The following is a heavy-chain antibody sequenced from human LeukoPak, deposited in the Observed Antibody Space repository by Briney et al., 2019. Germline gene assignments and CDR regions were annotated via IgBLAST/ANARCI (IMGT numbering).Heavy chain of an antibody. Sequence: PSETLSLTCAVYGGSFSGYYWSWIRQPPGKGLEWIGEINHSGSTNYNPSLKSRVTMSVDTSKNQFSLKLSSVTAADTAVYYCARDSQKYYDFWSGYLGWFDPWGQGTLVTVSS. CDR3: ARDSQKYYDFWSGYLGWFDP. CDR1: GGSFSGYY. V-gene: IGHV4-34*01. J-gene: IGHJ5*02. D-gene: IGHD3-3*01. CDR2: INHSGST.